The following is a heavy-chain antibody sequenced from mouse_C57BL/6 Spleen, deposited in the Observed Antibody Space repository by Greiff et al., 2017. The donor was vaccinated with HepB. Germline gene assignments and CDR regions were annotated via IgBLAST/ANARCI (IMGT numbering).Heavy chain of an antibody. CDR2: IRSKSNNYAT. CDR1: GFSFNTYA. Sequence: EVKLMESGGGLVQPKGSLKLSCAASGFSFNTYAMNWVRQAPGKGLEWVARIRSKSNNYATYYADSVKDRFTISRDDSESMLYLQMNNLKTEDTAMYYCVRGLARFDYWGQGTTLTVSS. CDR3: VRGLARFDY. V-gene: IGHV10-1*01. J-gene: IGHJ2*01. D-gene: IGHD2-4*01.